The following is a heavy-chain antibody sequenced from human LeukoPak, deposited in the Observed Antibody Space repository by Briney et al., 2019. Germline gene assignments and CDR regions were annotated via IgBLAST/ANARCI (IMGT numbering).Heavy chain of an antibody. CDR3: ARGPLNTFGMGD. CDR1: GFLFSTHP. V-gene: IGHV3-48*02. Sequence: PGGSLRLSCAASGFLFSTHPFDWVRQAPGKGLEWVSYISGGSDSIYYADSVKGRFSISRDNAKNSLYLQMNSLRDEDTAVYYCARGPLNTFGMGDWGQGTTVTVSS. D-gene: IGHD1/OR15-1a*01. CDR2: ISGGSDSI. J-gene: IGHJ6*02.